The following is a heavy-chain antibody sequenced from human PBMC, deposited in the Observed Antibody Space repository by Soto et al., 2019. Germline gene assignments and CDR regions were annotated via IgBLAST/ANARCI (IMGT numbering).Heavy chain of an antibody. Sequence: PGESLKISCKGSGYPFTSHWIGWVRQMPGKGLEWMGIIYPGDYETRYSPSFEGQIFVSVDKSITTAYLQWSSLKASDTAMYFCARHHRNDPGPFDIWGQGTMVTVS. V-gene: IGHV5-51*01. CDR1: GYPFTSHW. CDR3: ARHHRNDPGPFDI. J-gene: IGHJ3*02. D-gene: IGHD1-1*01. CDR2: IYPGDYET.